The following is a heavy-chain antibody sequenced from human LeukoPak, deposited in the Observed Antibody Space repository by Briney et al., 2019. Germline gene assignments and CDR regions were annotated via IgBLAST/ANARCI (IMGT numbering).Heavy chain of an antibody. CDR2: FDPEDGET. Sequence: GASVNVSCKVSGYTLTELSMHWVRQAPGKGLDWMGGFDPEDGETVYAQKFQGRVTMTEDTSTDTAYMELSSLRSEDTAINYCATEPRVGDGDTPDFDYWGQGTLVTVSS. CDR3: ATEPRVGDGDTPDFDY. D-gene: IGHD5-24*01. J-gene: IGHJ4*02. CDR1: GYTLTELS. V-gene: IGHV1-24*01.